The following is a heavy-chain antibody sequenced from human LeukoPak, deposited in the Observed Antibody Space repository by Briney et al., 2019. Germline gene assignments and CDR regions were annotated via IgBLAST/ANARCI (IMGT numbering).Heavy chain of an antibody. CDR3: AKTYYYDSSGYDYGLWYFDY. V-gene: IGHV3-23*01. J-gene: IGHJ4*02. D-gene: IGHD3-22*01. CDR2: ISGSGGST. CDR1: GFTFSSYA. Sequence: GGSLRLSCAASGFTFSSYAMSWVRQAPGKGLEWVSAISGSGGSTYYADSVKGRFTISRDNSKNTLYLQMNSLRAEDTAVYYCAKTYYYDSSGYDYGLWYFDYWGQGTLVTVSS.